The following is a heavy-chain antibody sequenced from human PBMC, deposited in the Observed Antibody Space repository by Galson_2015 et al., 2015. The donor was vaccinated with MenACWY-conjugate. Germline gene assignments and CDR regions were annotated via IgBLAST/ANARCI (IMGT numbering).Heavy chain of an antibody. Sequence: SLRLSCAASGFTFSSYGMHWVRQAPGKGLEWVAVISYDGSNKYYADSVKGRFTISRDNSKNTLYLQMNSLRAEDTAVYYCAKDLLYYDFWSALSGMDVWGQGTTVTVSS. V-gene: IGHV3-30*18. J-gene: IGHJ6*02. D-gene: IGHD3-3*01. CDR3: AKDLLYYDFWSALSGMDV. CDR1: GFTFSSYG. CDR2: ISYDGSNK.